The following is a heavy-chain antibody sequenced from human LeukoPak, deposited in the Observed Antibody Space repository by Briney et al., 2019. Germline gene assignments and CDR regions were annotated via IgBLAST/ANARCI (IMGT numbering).Heavy chain of an antibody. V-gene: IGHV4-34*01. CDR2: INHSGST. J-gene: IGHJ4*02. Sequence: SETLSLTCAVYGGSFSGYYWSWIRQPPGKGLEWIGEINHSGSTNYNPSLKSRVTISVDTSKNQFSLKLSSVTAADTAVYYCAGLYSGSYDNTEYYFDCWGQGTLVTVSS. CDR1: GGSFSGYY. D-gene: IGHD1-26*01. CDR3: AGLYSGSYDNTEYYFDC.